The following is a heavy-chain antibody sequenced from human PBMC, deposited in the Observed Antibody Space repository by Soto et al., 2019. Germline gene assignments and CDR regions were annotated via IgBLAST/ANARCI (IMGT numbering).Heavy chain of an antibody. J-gene: IGHJ4*02. Sequence: QVQLVQSGAEVKKPGSSVKVSCKASGGTFSSYAISWVRQAPGQGLEWMGGIIPIFGTANYAQKFQGRVTMTADEFTSTAYMELSSLRSEDTAVYYCARDGCSGGSCYYPRFDYWGQGTLVTVSS. D-gene: IGHD2-15*01. CDR3: ARDGCSGGSCYYPRFDY. V-gene: IGHV1-69*01. CDR1: GGTFSSYA. CDR2: IIPIFGTA.